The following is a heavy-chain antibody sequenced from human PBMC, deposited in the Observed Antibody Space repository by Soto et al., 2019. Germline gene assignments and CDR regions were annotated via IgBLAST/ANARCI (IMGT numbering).Heavy chain of an antibody. J-gene: IGHJ5*02. Sequence: ASVKVSCKASGYTFTSYDINWVRQATGQGFEWMGWMNPNSGNTGYAQKLQGRVTMTRNTSISTAYMELSSLRSEDTAVYYCARTIFGVVITHYNWFDPWGQGTLVTVSS. V-gene: IGHV1-8*01. CDR3: ARTIFGVVITHYNWFDP. CDR2: MNPNSGNT. D-gene: IGHD3-3*01. CDR1: GYTFTSYD.